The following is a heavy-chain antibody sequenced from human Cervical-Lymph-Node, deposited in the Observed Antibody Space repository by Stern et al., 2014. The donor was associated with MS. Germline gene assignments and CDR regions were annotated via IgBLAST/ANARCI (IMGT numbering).Heavy chain of an antibody. D-gene: IGHD5-24*01. CDR1: GSTVNSNY. J-gene: IGHJ5*02. CDR3: TREMAARRLDP. CDR2: FYSGIST. V-gene: IGHV3-66*01. Sequence: EVQLVESGGTLVQPGGSLRLSCAASGSTVNSNYMTWVRQAPGKGLAWVSIFYSGISTYYAESVKGRFSFSIDKPKNTLYLQMNNLRVEDTAMYYCTREMAARRLDPWGQGTLVIVSA.